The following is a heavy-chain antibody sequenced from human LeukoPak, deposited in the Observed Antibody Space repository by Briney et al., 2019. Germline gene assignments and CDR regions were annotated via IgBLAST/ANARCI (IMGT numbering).Heavy chain of an antibody. CDR1: GYTFTGYY. CDR3: ARGAYYYDSSGYGD. Sequence: ASVKVSCKASGYTFTGYYMHWVRQAPGQGLEWMGWINPNSGGTNYAQKFRGRVTMTRDTSISTAYMELSRLRSDDTAVYYCARGAYYYDSSGYGDWGQGTLVTVSS. CDR2: INPNSGGT. V-gene: IGHV1-2*02. D-gene: IGHD3-22*01. J-gene: IGHJ4*02.